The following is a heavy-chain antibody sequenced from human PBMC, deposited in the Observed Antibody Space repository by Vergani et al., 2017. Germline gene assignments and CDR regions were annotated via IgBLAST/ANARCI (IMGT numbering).Heavy chain of an antibody. CDR2: INAGNGNT. Sequence: QVQLVQSGAEVKKPGASVKVSCKASGYTFTSYAMHWVRQAPGQRLEWMGWINAGNGNTKYSQKFQGRVTITRDTSASTAYMELSSRRSEDTAVYYCASGRSYYGSGSYSYMDVWGQGTTVTVSS. CDR1: GYTFTSYA. J-gene: IGHJ6*02. CDR3: ASGRSYYGSGSYSYMDV. D-gene: IGHD3-10*01. V-gene: IGHV1-3*01.